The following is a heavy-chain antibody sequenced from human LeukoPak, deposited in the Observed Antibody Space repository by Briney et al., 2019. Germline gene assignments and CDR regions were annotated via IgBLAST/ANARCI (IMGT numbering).Heavy chain of an antibody. D-gene: IGHD3-3*01. CDR1: GFTFSSYW. V-gene: IGHV3-74*01. CDR2: INSDGSST. Sequence: GGSLRLSCAASGFTFSSYWMHWVRQAPGKGRVWVSRINSDGSSTSYADSVKGRFTISRDNAKNTLYLQMNSLRAEDTAVYYCARGHYDFWSGYYASYYYYYYMDVWGKGTTVTVSS. CDR3: ARGHYDFWSGYYASYYYYYYMDV. J-gene: IGHJ6*03.